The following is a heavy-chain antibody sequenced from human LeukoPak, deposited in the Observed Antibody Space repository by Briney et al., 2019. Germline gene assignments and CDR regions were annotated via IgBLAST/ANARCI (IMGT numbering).Heavy chain of an antibody. CDR2: ITSSSSAI. CDR1: GFTFSNYW. Sequence: GGSLRLSCEGSGFTFSNYWMTWVRQAPGKGLEWLSYITSSSSAIYYADSVKGRFTISRDNAKNSLYLQMNSLRAEDTAVYYCARGPRYFDYWGQGALVTVSS. V-gene: IGHV3-48*04. CDR3: ARGPRYFDY. J-gene: IGHJ4*02.